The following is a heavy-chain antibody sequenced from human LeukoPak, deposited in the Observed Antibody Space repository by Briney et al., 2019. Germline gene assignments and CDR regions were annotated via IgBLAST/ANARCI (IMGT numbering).Heavy chain of an antibody. CDR3: ARGNDITIFVGYYYYMDV. CDR1: GFTVSGNY. CDR2: IYAGGST. V-gene: IGHV3-53*05. Sequence: GSLRLSCAASGFTVSGNYMSWVRQAPGKGLEWVSVIYAGGSTFYADSVKDRFTISRDTSKNTLYLQMNSLRAEDTAIYYCARGNDITIFVGYYYYMDVWGKGTTVTVSS. J-gene: IGHJ6*03. D-gene: IGHD3-3*01.